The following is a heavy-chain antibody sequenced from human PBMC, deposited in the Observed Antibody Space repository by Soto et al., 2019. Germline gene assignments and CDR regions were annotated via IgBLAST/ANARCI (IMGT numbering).Heavy chain of an antibody. J-gene: IGHJ5*02. CDR1: GYTFTSYD. V-gene: IGHV1-8*01. D-gene: IGHD2-2*01. CDR3: ARRYRSSNSCYENWFDP. CDR2: MNPNSGNT. Sequence: SVTVSCKASGYTFTSYDINWVRQANGQGHEWMGLMNPNSGNTGYAQKFQGRDTMTRNTRIRTAHMELSSLRSDHTAVYSCARRYRSSNSCYENWFDPSGQGTLVTV.